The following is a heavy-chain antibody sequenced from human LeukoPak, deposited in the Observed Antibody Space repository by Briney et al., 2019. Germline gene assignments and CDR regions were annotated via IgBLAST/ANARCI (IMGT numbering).Heavy chain of an antibody. Sequence: SETLSLTCTVSGGSISSSYYYWGWIRQTSGKGLEWIGSIFYSGSTYYNPSLKSRVTISLDTSKNQFSLRLSSVTAADTAVYYCARHSAVTTFIFDYWGQGTLVTVSS. J-gene: IGHJ4*02. CDR2: IFYSGST. V-gene: IGHV4-39*01. CDR3: ARHSAVTTFIFDY. D-gene: IGHD4-17*01. CDR1: GGSISSSYYY.